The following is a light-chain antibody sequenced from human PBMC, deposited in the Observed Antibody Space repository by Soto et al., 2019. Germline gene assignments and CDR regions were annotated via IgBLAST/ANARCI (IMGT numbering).Light chain of an antibody. CDR2: GAS. CDR3: QQYGSSPLYT. V-gene: IGKV3-20*01. CDR1: QSLRNNH. J-gene: IGKJ2*01. Sequence: EIVLTQSPGTLSLSPGERATLSCRASQSLRNNHLAWYQQKPGQAPRLLIYGASSRATGIPDRFSGSGSGTDFTLTISRLEPEDFAVYYCQQYGSSPLYTFGQGTKLEIK.